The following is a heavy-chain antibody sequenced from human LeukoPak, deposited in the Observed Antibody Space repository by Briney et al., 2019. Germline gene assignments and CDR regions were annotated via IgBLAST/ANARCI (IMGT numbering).Heavy chain of an antibody. J-gene: IGHJ3*02. CDR2: ITSSSNYI. V-gene: IGHV3-21*01. CDR1: GFTFSSFD. Sequence: AGGSLRLSCAASGFTFSSFDMTWVRQAPGKGLEYVSSITSSSNYIYYADSVKGRFTISRDNTKNSLYLQMNSLRAEDTAVYYCARSRGAFDIWGQGTLVTVSS. CDR3: ARSRGAFDI.